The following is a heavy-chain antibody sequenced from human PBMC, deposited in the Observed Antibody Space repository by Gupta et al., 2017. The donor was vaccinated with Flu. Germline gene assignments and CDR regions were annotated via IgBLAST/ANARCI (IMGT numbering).Heavy chain of an antibody. CDR2: IGMKADNYAT. J-gene: IGHJ4*02. D-gene: IGHD3-3*01. CDR3: TSGRNNIYDTGDYYTRFEF. V-gene: IGHV3-73*02. CDR1: GFRFYDSA. Sequence: EVQLVESGGGLVQPGGSLKISCAGSGFRFYDSAMHWVRQASGKGLEWVGRIGMKADNYATVYAPSVKGRFIISRDESKNTAYLQMNSLKMEDTAVYYCTSGRNNIYDTGDYYTRFEFWGQGTLVTVSS.